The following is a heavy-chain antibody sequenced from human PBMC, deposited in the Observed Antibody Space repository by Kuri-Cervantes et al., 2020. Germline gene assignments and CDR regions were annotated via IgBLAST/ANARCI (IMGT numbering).Heavy chain of an antibody. CDR1: GGPFGGYY. J-gene: IGHJ5*02. V-gene: IGHV4-34*09. CDR3: ARVHGDPGNWFDP. D-gene: IGHD4-17*01. CDR2: INHSGST. Sequence: SQTLSLTCAVYGGPFGGYYWSWIRQPPGKGLEWIGEINHSGSTNYNPSLKSRVTISVDTSKNQFSLKLSSVTAADTAVYYCARVHGDPGNWFDPWGQGTLVTVSS.